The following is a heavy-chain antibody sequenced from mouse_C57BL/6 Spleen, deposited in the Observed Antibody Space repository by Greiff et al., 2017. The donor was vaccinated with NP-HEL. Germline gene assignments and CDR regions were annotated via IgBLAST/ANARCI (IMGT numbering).Heavy chain of an antibody. Sequence: VQLQQSGAELVKPGASVKLSCTASGFNIKDYYMHWVKQRTEQGLEWIGRIDPEDGETTYAPKFQGKATITADTSSNTAYLQLISLTSEDTAFYYCASLYGNYGAYWGQGTLVTVSA. V-gene: IGHV14-2*01. CDR3: ASLYGNYGAY. CDR2: IDPEDGET. J-gene: IGHJ3*01. D-gene: IGHD2-1*01. CDR1: GFNIKDYY.